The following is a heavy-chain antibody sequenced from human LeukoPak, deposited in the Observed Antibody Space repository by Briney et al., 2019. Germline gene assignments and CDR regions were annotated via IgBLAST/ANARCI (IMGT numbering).Heavy chain of an antibody. Sequence: GGSLRLSCAASGFTFSTYNMNWVRQAPGKGLEWVSSITSSSSYIYYADSVKGRFTISRDNAKNSLYLQMNSLRAEDTAVYYCARDPYSGGYGDYYYYYMDLWGQGTTVTISS. CDR1: GFTFSTYN. J-gene: IGHJ6*03. CDR2: ITSSSSYI. D-gene: IGHD1-26*01. V-gene: IGHV3-21*01. CDR3: ARDPYSGGYGDYYYYYMDL.